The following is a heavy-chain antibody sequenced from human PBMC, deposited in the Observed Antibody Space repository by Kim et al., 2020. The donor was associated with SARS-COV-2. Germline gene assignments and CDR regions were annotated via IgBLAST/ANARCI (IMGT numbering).Heavy chain of an antibody. J-gene: IGHJ3*02. CDR2: NYYSGST. CDR3: VREGYYDRSGYYHHDAFDI. D-gene: IGHD3-22*01. CDR1: GGSISSYY. V-gene: IGHV4-59*12. Sequence: SETLSLTCSVSGGSISSYYWSWIRQPPGKGLEWIGYNYYSGSTNYNPSLKSRVSTSVDTSKNQFSLKLSPVTAADTDVYYCVREGYYDRSGYYHHDAFDIWGQGTLVTVTS.